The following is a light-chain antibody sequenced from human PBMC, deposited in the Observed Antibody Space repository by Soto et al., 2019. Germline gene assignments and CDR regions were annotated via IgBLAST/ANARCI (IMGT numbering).Light chain of an antibody. CDR2: KAS. V-gene: IGKV1-5*03. CDR3: QHYNSFQWT. CDR1: QSIINW. J-gene: IGKJ1*01. Sequence: DIQMTQSPSTLSASVGDRVTITCRASQSIINWLGWYQQKPGKAPKLLIYKASSLESGVPSRFSGSGSGTDFTLTINRLQPDDFATYYCQHYNSFQWTFGQGTKVEI.